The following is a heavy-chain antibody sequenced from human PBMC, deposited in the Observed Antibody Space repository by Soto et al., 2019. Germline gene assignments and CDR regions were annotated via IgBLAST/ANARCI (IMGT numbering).Heavy chain of an antibody. CDR2: IYYSGTT. J-gene: IGHJ6*02. CDR1: GYSISSSNW. Sequence: SETLSLTCAVSGYSISSSNWWGWIRQPPGKGLEWIGYIYYSGTTYYNPSLKGRVTISVDRSKNLFSLQLTSVTAADTATYYCARLFIVGAPGSYYTGLDVWGQGTTVTVSS. V-gene: IGHV4-28*01. D-gene: IGHD1-26*01. CDR3: ARLFIVGAPGSYYTGLDV.